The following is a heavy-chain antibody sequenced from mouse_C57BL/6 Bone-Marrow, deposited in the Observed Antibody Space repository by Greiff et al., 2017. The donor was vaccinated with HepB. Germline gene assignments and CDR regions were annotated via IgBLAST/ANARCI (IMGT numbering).Heavy chain of an antibody. J-gene: IGHJ3*01. CDR2: IDPEDGDT. D-gene: IGHD2-2*01. CDR3: TTGLRRDGFAY. Sequence: EVKLMESGAELVRPGASVKLSCTASGFNIKDYYMHWVKQRPEQGLEWIGRIDPEDGDTEYAQKFQGKATMTADTSSNTAYLQLSSLTSEDTAVYYCTTGLRRDGFAYWGQGTLVTVSA. CDR1: GFNIKDYY. V-gene: IGHV14-1*01.